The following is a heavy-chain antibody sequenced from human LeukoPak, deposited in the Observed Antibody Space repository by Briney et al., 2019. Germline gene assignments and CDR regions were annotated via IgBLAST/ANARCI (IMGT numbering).Heavy chain of an antibody. J-gene: IGHJ4*02. V-gene: IGHV3-74*01. D-gene: IGHD4-11*01. Sequence: PGGSLGLSCAASGFTFNTHLMQWGRQGAGKGLIWVSRINTDGSSTDYADSVKGRFTIPRHNAKNTLYLRMNSLKAEDTAVYYCARAPFSRTAMDGSNSIDFWGQGTLVTVSS. CDR2: INTDGSST. CDR3: ARAPFSRTAMDGSNSIDF. CDR1: GFTFNTHL.